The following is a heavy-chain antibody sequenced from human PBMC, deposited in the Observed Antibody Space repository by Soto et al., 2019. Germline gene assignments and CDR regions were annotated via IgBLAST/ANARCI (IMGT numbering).Heavy chain of an antibody. V-gene: IGHV3-11*05. Sequence: PGGSLRLSCAASGFTFSDYYMSWIRQAPGKGLEWVSYISSSSSYTNYADSVKGRFTISRDNAKNSLYLQMNSLRAEDTAVYYCAIDRKDYSSSWYGSFDYWGQGTLVTVSS. CDR2: ISSSSSYT. CDR1: GFTFSDYY. D-gene: IGHD6-13*01. J-gene: IGHJ4*02. CDR3: AIDRKDYSSSWYGSFDY.